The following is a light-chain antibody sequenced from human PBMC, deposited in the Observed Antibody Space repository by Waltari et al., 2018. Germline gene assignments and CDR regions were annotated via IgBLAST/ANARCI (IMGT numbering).Light chain of an antibody. Sequence: SCRARQSVSRALAWYQQKPGQAPRLLIYGASTRATGIPDRFSGSGSWTDFSLTISRLEPDDFAVYYCQHYLRLPVTFGQGTTVEI. CDR3: QHYLRLPVT. CDR2: GAS. J-gene: IGKJ1*01. CDR1: QSVSRA. V-gene: IGKV3-20*01.